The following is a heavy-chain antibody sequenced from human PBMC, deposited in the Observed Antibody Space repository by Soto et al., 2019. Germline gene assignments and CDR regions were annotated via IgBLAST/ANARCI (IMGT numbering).Heavy chain of an antibody. CDR2: ISGSGGST. CDR1: GFTFSSYA. CDR3: AKEAAQLLWFWEVVTY. Sequence: GGSLRLSCAASGFTFSSYAMRWVRQAPGKGLEWVSPISGSGGSTNYADSVKGRFTISRDNSKNTLYLQMNSLRAEDTAVYYYAKEAAQLLWFWEVVTYWGQGTLVTVSS. J-gene: IGHJ4*02. D-gene: IGHD3-10*01. V-gene: IGHV3-23*01.